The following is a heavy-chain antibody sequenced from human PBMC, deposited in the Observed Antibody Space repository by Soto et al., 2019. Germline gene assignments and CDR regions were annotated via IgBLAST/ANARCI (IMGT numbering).Heavy chain of an antibody. CDR2: INPGGGST. CDR3: ARDSTYYDFWSGYYVPGYFDY. CDR1: GYTFTSYY. J-gene: IGHJ4*02. V-gene: IGHV1-46*01. D-gene: IGHD3-3*01. Sequence: ASVKVSCKASGYTFTSYYMHWVRQAPGQGLEWMGIINPGGGSTSYAQKFQGRVTMTRDTSTSTVYMELSSLRSEDTAVYYCARDSTYYDFWSGYYVPGYFDYWGQGTLVTVSS.